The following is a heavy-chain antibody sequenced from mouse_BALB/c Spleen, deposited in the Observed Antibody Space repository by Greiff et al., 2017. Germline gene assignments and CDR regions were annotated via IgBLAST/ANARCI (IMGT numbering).Heavy chain of an antibody. D-gene: IGHD2-4*01. CDR1: GFSLTGYG. Sequence: QVQLQQSGPGLVAPSQSLSITCTVSGFSLTGYGVNWVRQPPGKGLEWLGMIWGDGSTDYNSALKSRLSISKDNSKSQVFLKMNSLQTDDTARYYCAREITTSGYYFDYWGQGTTLTVSS. J-gene: IGHJ2*01. V-gene: IGHV2-6-7*01. CDR3: AREITTSGYYFDY. CDR2: IWGDGST.